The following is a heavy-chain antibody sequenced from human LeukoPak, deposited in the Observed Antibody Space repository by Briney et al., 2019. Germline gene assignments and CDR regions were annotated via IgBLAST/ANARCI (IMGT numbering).Heavy chain of an antibody. D-gene: IGHD3-10*01. CDR2: IGYDGSNK. CDR1: GFIFSNYG. V-gene: IGHV3-30*02. Sequence: GGSLRLSCAASGFIFSNYGMHWVRQAPGKGLEWVAFIGYDGSNKYYADSVKGRFTISRDSSKNTLYLQMNSLRAEDTAVYYCARDLPRYYYGSGSPNYLDYWGQGTLVTVSS. J-gene: IGHJ4*02. CDR3: ARDLPRYYYGSGSPNYLDY.